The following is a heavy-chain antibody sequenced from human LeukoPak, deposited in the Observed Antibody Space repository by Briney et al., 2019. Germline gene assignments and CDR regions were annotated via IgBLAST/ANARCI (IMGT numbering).Heavy chain of an antibody. Sequence: ASVKVSCKASGYTFTGYYMHWVRQAPGQGLEWMGWINPNSGGTNYAQKFQGRVTMTRDTSISTAYMELSRLRSDDTAAYYCARGVGYCSSTSCYSLRAFDYWGQGTLVTVSS. D-gene: IGHD2-2*01. CDR3: ARGVGYCSSTSCYSLRAFDY. V-gene: IGHV1-2*02. CDR1: GYTFTGYY. CDR2: INPNSGGT. J-gene: IGHJ4*02.